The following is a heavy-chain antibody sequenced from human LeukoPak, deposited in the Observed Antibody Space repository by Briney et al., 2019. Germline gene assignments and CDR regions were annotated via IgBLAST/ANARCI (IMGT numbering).Heavy chain of an antibody. CDR2: ISAYNGNT. CDR3: ARDWGVRGVIITSVLPPSRHYGMDV. J-gene: IGHJ6*02. V-gene: IGHV1-18*04. CDR1: GYTFTSYG. Sequence: ASVKVSCKASGYTFTSYGISWVRQAPGQGLEWMGWISAYNGNTNYAQKLQGRVTMTTDTSTSTAYMELRSLRSDDTAVYYCARDWGVRGVIITSVLPPSRHYGMDVWGQGTTVTVSS. D-gene: IGHD3-10*01.